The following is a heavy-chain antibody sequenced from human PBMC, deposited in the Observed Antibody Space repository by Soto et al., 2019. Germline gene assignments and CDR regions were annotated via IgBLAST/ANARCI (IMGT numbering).Heavy chain of an antibody. CDR2: ISGSGGST. J-gene: IGHJ6*02. CDR3: AKDQLRERGYYYYGMDV. Sequence: EVQLLESGGGLVQPGGSLRLSCAASGFTFSSYAMSWVRQAPGKGLEWVSAISGSGGSTYYADSVKGRFTISRDNSKNTLYLQMNSLRAEDTAVYYCAKDQLRERGYYYYGMDVWGQGTTVTVSS. V-gene: IGHV3-23*01. CDR1: GFTFSSYA. D-gene: IGHD1-1*01.